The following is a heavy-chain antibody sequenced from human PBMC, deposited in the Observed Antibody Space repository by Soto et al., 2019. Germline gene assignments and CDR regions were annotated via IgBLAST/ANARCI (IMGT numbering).Heavy chain of an antibody. CDR1: GGSISSGCYS. CDR3: ARSYYDSTGFAVDP. Sequence: SSETLCLTCAVSGGSISSGCYSWSRIRQPPGKGLEWIGYIYHSGSTYYNPSLKSRVTLSVETSKNQFSMKVTSVTASDTAVYYCARSYYDSTGFAVDPWGQGTLVTVSS. J-gene: IGHJ5*02. CDR2: IYHSGST. D-gene: IGHD3-22*01. V-gene: IGHV4-30-2*01.